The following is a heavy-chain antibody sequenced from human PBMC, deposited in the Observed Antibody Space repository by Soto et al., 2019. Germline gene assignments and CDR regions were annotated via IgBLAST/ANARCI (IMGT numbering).Heavy chain of an antibody. CDR3: ARDWSVLIAPRQGYMDV. CDR1: GFTFRKYA. Sequence: GGSLRLFCTPSGFTFRKYAMCWVRQAPGRGLEWVSAISASGDSTYYADSVKGRFTISRDNSQNTLYLQMNSLRAEDTAVYYCARDWSVLIAPRQGYMDVWGKGTTVTVSS. J-gene: IGHJ6*03. CDR2: ISASGDST. V-gene: IGHV3-23*01. D-gene: IGHD6-6*01.